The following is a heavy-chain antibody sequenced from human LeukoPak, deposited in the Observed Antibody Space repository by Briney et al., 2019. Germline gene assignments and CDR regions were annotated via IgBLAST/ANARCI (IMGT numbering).Heavy chain of an antibody. J-gene: IGHJ5*02. V-gene: IGHV3-64*04. CDR3: VRGYCSATSCYFSSSYNWFDP. CDR1: GFTFSNFV. Sequence: PGGSLRLSCSASGFTFSNFVMHWVRQAPGKGLEYVAIINDNWYNTDYADSVKGRFTVSRDNAQNTLYLQMNSLRAEDTAVYYCVRGYCSATSCYFSSSYNWFDPWGQGTLVTVSS. CDR2: INDNWYNT. D-gene: IGHD2-2*01.